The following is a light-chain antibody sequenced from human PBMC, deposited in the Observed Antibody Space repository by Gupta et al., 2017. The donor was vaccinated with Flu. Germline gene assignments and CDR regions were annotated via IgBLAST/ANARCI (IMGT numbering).Light chain of an antibody. CDR3: CSYAGNSAWV. V-gene: IGLV2-23*01. J-gene: IGLJ3*02. Sequence: QSALTQSASVSGSPGQSITISCTGTSSDVGSYNLVSWYQQHPGKAPKLMIYEASKRPSGVSDRFSGSKSSNTASVTISGLQAEDEADYYCCSYAGNSAWVFGGGTKLTVL. CDR1: SSDVGSYNL. CDR2: EAS.